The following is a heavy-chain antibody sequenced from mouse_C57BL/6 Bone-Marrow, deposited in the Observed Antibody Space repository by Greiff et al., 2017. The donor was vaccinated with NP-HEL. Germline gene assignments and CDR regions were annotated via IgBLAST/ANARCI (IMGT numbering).Heavy chain of an antibody. V-gene: IGHV1-42*01. Sequence: VHVKQSGPELVKPGASVKISCKASGYSFTGYYMNWVKQSPEKSLEWIGEINPSTGGTTYNQKFKAKATLTVDKSSSTAYMQLKSLTSEDSAVYYCARTRITTVVGGNAMDYWGQGTSVTVSS. J-gene: IGHJ4*01. CDR2: INPSTGGT. CDR3: ARTRITTVVGGNAMDY. D-gene: IGHD1-1*01. CDR1: GYSFTGYY.